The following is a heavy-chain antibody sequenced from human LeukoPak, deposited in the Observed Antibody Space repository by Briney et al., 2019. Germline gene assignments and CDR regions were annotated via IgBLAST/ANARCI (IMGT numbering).Heavy chain of an antibody. CDR3: STTSRGWYGVGDY. D-gene: IGHD6-19*01. J-gene: IGHJ4*02. V-gene: IGHV4-39*02. CDR1: GDSFSSSTYS. Sequence: PSETLSLSCTVSGDSFSSSTYSWGWVRQPPGKGLEWFGSSYYSGTTYYNPSLKSRLPISKDTYKNHFSLKLTSETAADTALYYCSTTSRGWYGVGDYWGQGTLVTVSS. CDR2: SYYSGTT.